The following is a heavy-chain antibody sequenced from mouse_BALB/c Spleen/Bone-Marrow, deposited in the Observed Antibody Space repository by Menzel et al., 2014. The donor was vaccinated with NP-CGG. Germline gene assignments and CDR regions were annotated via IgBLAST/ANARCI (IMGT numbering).Heavy chain of an antibody. Sequence: EVKLVESGGGLVQPGGSLKLSCATSGFTFSDYYMYRVRQTPEKRLEWVAYISNGGGSTYYPDTVKGRFTISRDNAKNTLYLQMSRLKSEDTAMYYCARGGDSLLRLRSMDYWGQGTSVTVSS. D-gene: IGHD1-2*01. CDR3: ARGGDSLLRLRSMDY. CDR1: GFTFSDYY. J-gene: IGHJ4*01. V-gene: IGHV5-12*02. CDR2: ISNGGGST.